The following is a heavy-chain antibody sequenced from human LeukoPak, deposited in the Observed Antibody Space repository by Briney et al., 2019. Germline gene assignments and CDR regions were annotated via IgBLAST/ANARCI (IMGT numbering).Heavy chain of an antibody. CDR2: VSYDGSDK. J-gene: IGHJ4*02. Sequence: GGSLRLSCAASGFIFSNYGMLWVRQAPGKGLEWVAVVSYDGSDKHYADSVKGRFTISRDNSKNTLYLQVNSLRGDDTAVYYCANRFCTSSGCGVAYWGQGTLVAVSS. CDR1: GFIFSNYG. V-gene: IGHV3-30*18. D-gene: IGHD2-2*01. CDR3: ANRFCTSSGCGVAY.